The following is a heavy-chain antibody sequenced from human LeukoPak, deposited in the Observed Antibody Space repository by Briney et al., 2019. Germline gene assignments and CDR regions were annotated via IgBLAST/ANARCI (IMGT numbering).Heavy chain of an antibody. CDR2: IYYSGST. CDR1: GGSISSYY. Sequence: SETLSLTCTVSGGSISSYYWGWIRQPPGRGLEWIGSIYYSGSTYYNPSLKSRVTISVDTSKNQFSLKLSSVTAADTAVYYCARQEYYYDSSGYYLIWGQGTLVTVSS. J-gene: IGHJ4*02. CDR3: ARQEYYYDSSGYYLI. D-gene: IGHD3-22*01. V-gene: IGHV4-39*01.